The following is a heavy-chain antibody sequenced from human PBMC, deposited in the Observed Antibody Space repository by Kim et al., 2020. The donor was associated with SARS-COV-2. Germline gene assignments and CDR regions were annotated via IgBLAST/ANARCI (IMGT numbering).Heavy chain of an antibody. CDR3: ARDPLLWFGESPTAHFDRFDP. J-gene: IGHJ5*02. CDR1: GDSVSSNSAA. Sequence: SQTLSLTCAISGDSVSSNSAAWNWIRQSPSRGLEWLGRTYYRSKWYTDYAVSVKSRITINPDTSKNQFSRQLNSVTPENTAVYYCARDPLLWFGESPTAHFDRFDPWGQGTLVTVSS. CDR2: TYYRSKWYT. V-gene: IGHV6-1*01. D-gene: IGHD3-10*01.